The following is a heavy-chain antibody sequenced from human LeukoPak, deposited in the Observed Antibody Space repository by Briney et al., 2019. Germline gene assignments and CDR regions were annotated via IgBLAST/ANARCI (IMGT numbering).Heavy chain of an antibody. CDR1: EYTFTGYY. CDR3: AREAPICTNADCRTGFDY. CDR2: INPNSGGT. V-gene: IGHV1-2*02. J-gene: IGHJ4*02. Sequence: ASVKVSCKASEYTFTGYYIHWVRQAPGQGLEWMGWINPNSGGTNFAQKFQGRVTMTRDTSISTAYMEVSRLRFDDTAVYYCAREAPICTNADCRTGFDYWGQGTLVAVST. D-gene: IGHD2-8*01.